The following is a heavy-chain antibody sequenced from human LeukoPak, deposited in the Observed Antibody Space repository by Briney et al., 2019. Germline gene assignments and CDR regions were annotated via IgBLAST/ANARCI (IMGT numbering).Heavy chain of an antibody. CDR2: ISYDGSNK. D-gene: IGHD1-26*01. Sequence: SGGSLRLSCAASGFTFSSYAMHWVRQAPGKGLEWVAVISYDGSNKYSADSVKGRFTISRDNSKITLYLQMNSLRPDDTAVYYCAKGHSGSYYGRVYFDYWGQGTLVTVSS. V-gene: IGHV3-30*04. CDR3: AKGHSGSYYGRVYFDY. CDR1: GFTFSSYA. J-gene: IGHJ4*02.